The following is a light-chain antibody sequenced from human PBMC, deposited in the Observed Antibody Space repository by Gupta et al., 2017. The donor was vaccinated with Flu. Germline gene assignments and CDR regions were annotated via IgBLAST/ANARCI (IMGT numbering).Light chain of an antibody. CDR2: EAS. CDR1: QRIDSW. Sequence: DIQMTQSPSTLSASIGDRVTITCRASQRIDSWLAWYQQKPGKAPKLLISEASSLESEVPSRFSGSASGTEFTLTISSLQPDDSATYYCQHDNTFSGTFGQGTKVEIK. V-gene: IGKV1-5*03. J-gene: IGKJ1*01. CDR3: QHDNTFSGT.